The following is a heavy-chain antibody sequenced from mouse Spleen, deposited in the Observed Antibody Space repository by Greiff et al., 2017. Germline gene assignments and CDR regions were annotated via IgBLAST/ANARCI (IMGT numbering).Heavy chain of an antibody. D-gene: IGHD2-3*01. V-gene: IGHV14-4*01. CDR3: TRYENYAMDY. CDR1: GFNIKDDY. J-gene: IGHJ4*01. CDR2: IDPENGDT. Sequence: VQLQQSGAELVRPGASVKLSCTASGFNIKDDYMHWVKQRPEQGLEWIGWIDPENGDTEYASKFQGKATITADTSSNTAYLQLSSLTSEDTAVYYCTRYENYAMDYWGQGTSVTVSS.